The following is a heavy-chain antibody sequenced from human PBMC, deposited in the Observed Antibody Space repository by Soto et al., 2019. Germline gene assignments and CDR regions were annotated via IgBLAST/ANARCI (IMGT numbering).Heavy chain of an antibody. CDR2: VYFSGNT. Sequence: SGTLTLTCTVSGRSFRSSYWSWLRQSSGKGLEWIGYVYFSGNTNYNPSLKSRVTISIDTSKNQFSLRLASVTAADTAFYYCGSVRPSGYVLSWGQGTLVTVS. V-gene: IGHV4-59*07. CDR3: GSVRPSGYVLS. J-gene: IGHJ5*02. D-gene: IGHD6-25*01. CDR1: GRSFRSSY.